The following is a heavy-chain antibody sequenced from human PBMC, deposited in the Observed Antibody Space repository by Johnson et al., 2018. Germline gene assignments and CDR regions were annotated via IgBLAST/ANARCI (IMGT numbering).Heavy chain of an antibody. J-gene: IGHJ6*02. CDR1: GFTFSSYG. Sequence: VQLVESGGGVVQPGRSLRLSCAASGFTFSSYGMHWVRQAPGKGLEWVAVISHDGSNKNYADSVKGRFTISRDNSKNTRYLQMNSLRAEDTAVYYCAKVVSHYYYYDMDVWGQATTVTVSS. V-gene: IGHV3-30*18. CDR3: AKVVSHYYYYDMDV. CDR2: ISHDGSNK. D-gene: IGHD3-22*01.